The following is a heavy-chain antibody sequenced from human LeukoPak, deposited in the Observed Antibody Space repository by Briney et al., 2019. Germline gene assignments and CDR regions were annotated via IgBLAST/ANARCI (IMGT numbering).Heavy chain of an antibody. V-gene: IGHV4-39*01. CDR3: ARISIVVVPGYFDY. J-gene: IGHJ4*02. CDR1: GCTISSSSYQ. D-gene: IGHD2-2*01. CDR2: ISYSGRT. Sequence: SETLSLTCTASGCTISSSSYQWGWIRQPPGKGLEWIGTISYSGRTYYSPSLKSRATVSVDTSKTQFSLKLSSVTAAATAGYYCARISIVVVPGYFDYWGQGTLVTVS.